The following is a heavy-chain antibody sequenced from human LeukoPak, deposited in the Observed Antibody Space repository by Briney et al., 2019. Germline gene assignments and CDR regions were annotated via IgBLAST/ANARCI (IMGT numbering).Heavy chain of an antibody. V-gene: IGHV4-59*01. J-gene: IGHJ3*02. D-gene: IGHD3-10*01. CDR1: GGSISSYY. CDR3: ARAGSGIYSWDAFDI. Sequence: SETLSLTCTVSGGSISSYYWSWIRRPPGKGLEWIGYIYYSGSTNYNPSLKSRVTISVDTSKNQFSLKLSSVTAADTAVYYCARAGSGIYSWDAFDIWGQGTMVTVSS. CDR2: IYYSGST.